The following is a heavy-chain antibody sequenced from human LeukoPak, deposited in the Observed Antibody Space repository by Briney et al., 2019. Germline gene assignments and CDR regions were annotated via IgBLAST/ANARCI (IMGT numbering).Heavy chain of an antibody. Sequence: GASLNISSKGAGCSITCYWIGWVRQMPGKRLGWMGIIYPGDSDTKYTPSFQGQVTISADKSISTAYLQWSSLEASDTAMYYCARAKMATTVFDYWGQETLVTVSS. CDR3: ARAKMATTVFDY. V-gene: IGHV5-51*01. J-gene: IGHJ4*02. CDR2: IYPGDSDT. D-gene: IGHD5-24*01. CDR1: GCSITCYW.